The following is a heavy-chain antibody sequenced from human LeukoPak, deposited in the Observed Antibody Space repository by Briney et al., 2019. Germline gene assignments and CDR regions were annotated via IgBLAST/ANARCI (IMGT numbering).Heavy chain of an antibody. J-gene: IGHJ3*02. CDR2: INTNTGNP. V-gene: IGHV7-4-1*02. Sequence: ASVKVSCKASGYTFTSYGISWVRQAPGQGLEWMGWINTNTGNPTYAQGFTGRFVFSLDTSVSTAYLQISSLKAEDTAVYYCAREMGGWFGELLGAFDIWGQGTMVTVSS. CDR1: GYTFTSYG. CDR3: AREMGGWFGELLGAFDI. D-gene: IGHD3-10*01.